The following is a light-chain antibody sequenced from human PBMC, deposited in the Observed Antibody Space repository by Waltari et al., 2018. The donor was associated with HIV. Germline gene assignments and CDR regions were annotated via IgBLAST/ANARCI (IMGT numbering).Light chain of an antibody. CDR2: WAS. CDR3: QQYYTTPQS. CDR1: QTVLYSSDRDY. V-gene: IGKV4-1*01. Sequence: DIVLTQSPDSMAVSLGERATVNCTSSQTVLYSSDRDYLAWYQVRPGQPPQLLIYWASTRQSGVPDRFSGSGSGTHFTLTISGLQAEDVAIYYCQQYYTTPQSFGQGTRLEI. J-gene: IGKJ2*03.